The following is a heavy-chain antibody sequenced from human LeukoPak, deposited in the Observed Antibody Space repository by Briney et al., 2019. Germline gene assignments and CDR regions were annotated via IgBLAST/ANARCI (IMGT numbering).Heavy chain of an antibody. CDR1: GYSFTSNY. V-gene: IGHV1-46*01. CDR2: IYPSDGST. J-gene: IGHJ4*02. CDR3: ARDQEAFDY. Sequence: ASVKVSCKASGYSFTSNYIHWVRQAPGQGLEWMGMIYPSDGSTSYAQKLQGRVTVTRDTSTSTVHMELSGLRSKDTAVYYCARDQEAFDYWGQGTLVTVSS.